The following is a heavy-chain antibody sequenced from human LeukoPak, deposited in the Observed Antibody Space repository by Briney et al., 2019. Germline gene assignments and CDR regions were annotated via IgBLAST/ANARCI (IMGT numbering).Heavy chain of an antibody. J-gene: IGHJ4*02. CDR1: GFTFSSYS. CDR3: ARGYSSGWDY. CDR2: ISTTSGNI. Sequence: GGSLRLSCAASGFTFSSYSMNWVRQAPGKGLEWVAAISTTSGNIYYADSVKGRFTISRDNAKNSLYLQMNSLRAEDTAVYYCARGYSSGWDYWGRGTLVTVSS. V-gene: IGHV3-21*01. D-gene: IGHD6-19*01.